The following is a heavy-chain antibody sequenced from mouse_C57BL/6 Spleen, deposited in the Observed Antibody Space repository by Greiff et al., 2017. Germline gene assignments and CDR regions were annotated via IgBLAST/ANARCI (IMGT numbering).Heavy chain of an antibody. CDR1: GYTFTSYW. CDR2: IYPSDSET. V-gene: IGHV1-61*01. Sequence: QVQLQQPGAELVRPGSSVKLSCKASGYTFTSYWMDWVKQRPGQGLEWIGNIYPSDSETHYNQKFKDKATLTVDKSSSTAYMQLSRLTSEDSAVYYCARNGYYYGSITLYAMDYRGQRNSVTVSS. J-gene: IGHJ4*01. D-gene: IGHD1-1*01. CDR3: ARNGYYYGSITLYAMDY.